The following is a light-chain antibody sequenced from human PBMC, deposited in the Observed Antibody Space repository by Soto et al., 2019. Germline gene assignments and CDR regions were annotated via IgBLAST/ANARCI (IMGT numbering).Light chain of an antibody. CDR1: SSNIGGNT. CDR3: AAGDDSLNGPV. Sequence: QSVLTQPPSSSGTPGQRVTISCSGSSSNIGGNTVNWYQQLPGTAPKLLIYSNTHRPSGVPDRFSGSKSGTSASLAIRGLQSEDEADYYCAAGDDSLNGPVFGGGTQLTVL. J-gene: IGLJ2*01. V-gene: IGLV1-44*01. CDR2: SNT.